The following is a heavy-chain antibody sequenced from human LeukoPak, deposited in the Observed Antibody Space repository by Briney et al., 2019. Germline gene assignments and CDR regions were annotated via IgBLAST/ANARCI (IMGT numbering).Heavy chain of an antibody. CDR1: GFTFDDYG. D-gene: IGHD3-10*01. J-gene: IGHJ3*02. Sequence: PGGSLRLSCAASGFTFDDYGMSWVRQAPGKGLEWISGVNWNGGSTGYADSVKGRFTISRDNAKNSLYLQMNSLRAEDTAVYYCAKGGSGEAFDIWGQGTMVTVSS. CDR3: AKGGSGEAFDI. CDR2: VNWNGGST. V-gene: IGHV3-20*04.